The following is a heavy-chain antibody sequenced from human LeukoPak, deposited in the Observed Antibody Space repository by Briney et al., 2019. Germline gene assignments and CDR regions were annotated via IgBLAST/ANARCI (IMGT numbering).Heavy chain of an antibody. Sequence: PGGSLRLSCAASGFTFSGSAMHWVRQASGKGLEWVGRIRSKANSHVTAYAASVKGRFTISRDDSKNTAYLQMNSLKTEDTAVYYCTSAASSSWYSFDYWGQGTLVTVSS. CDR1: GFTFSGSA. CDR3: TSAASSSWYSFDY. J-gene: IGHJ4*02. CDR2: IRSKANSHVT. D-gene: IGHD6-13*01. V-gene: IGHV3-73*01.